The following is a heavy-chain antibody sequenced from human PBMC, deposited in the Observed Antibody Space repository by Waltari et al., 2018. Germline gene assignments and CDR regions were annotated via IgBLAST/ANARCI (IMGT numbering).Heavy chain of an antibody. J-gene: IGHJ6*02. Sequence: EVQLVESGGGLVQPGGSLRLSCAASGFTFSSYEMNWVRLAPGKGLEWVSYISSSGITKYYADAVKGRFTISRDNAKNTLYLQMKRLRVEDTAVYYCAKVAPRTYRSPVPGRDYYYGMDVWGQGTTVTVFS. CDR1: GFTFSSYE. D-gene: IGHD6-13*01. CDR2: ISSSGITK. V-gene: IGHV3-48*03. CDR3: AKVAPRTYRSPVPGRDYYYGMDV.